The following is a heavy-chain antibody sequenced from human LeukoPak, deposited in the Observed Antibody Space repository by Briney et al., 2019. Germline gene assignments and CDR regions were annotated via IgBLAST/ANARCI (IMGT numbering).Heavy chain of an antibody. D-gene: IGHD5-12*01. Sequence: GGSLRLSCAASGFTFSTSVMHWVRQAPGKGLEWLSFIRFDGSEKYYADSVKGRFTISRDNSKNTLYLQMNSLRAEDTAVYYCARDGVSGYDYYYMDVWGKGTTVTVSS. J-gene: IGHJ6*03. CDR3: ARDGVSGYDYYYMDV. CDR1: GFTFSTSV. CDR2: IRFDGSEK. V-gene: IGHV3-30*02.